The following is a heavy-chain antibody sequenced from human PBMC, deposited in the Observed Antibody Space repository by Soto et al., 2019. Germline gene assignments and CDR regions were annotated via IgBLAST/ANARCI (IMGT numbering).Heavy chain of an antibody. V-gene: IGHV3-33*01. CDR3: ARDLTGVGAWTHYYSGMDV. Sequence: QVQLVESGGGVVQPGRSLRLSCAASGFTFSSYGMHWVRQAPGKGLEWVAVIWYDGSNKYYADSVKGRFTISRDNSKNTLYLQMNSLRAEDTAVYYCARDLTGVGAWTHYYSGMDVWVQGTTVTVSS. D-gene: IGHD1-26*01. CDR2: IWYDGSNK. J-gene: IGHJ6*02. CDR1: GFTFSSYG.